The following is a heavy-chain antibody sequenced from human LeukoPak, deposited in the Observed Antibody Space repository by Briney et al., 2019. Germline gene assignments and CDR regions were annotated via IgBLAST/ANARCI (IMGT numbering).Heavy chain of an antibody. V-gene: IGHV4-34*01. CDR3: ARVPTAWTGEFDY. Sequence: PSETLSLTCAVYGGSFSGYYWSWIRQPPGKGLEWIGEINHSGSTNYNPSLKSRVTISVDTSKNQFSLQLNSVTPEDTAVYYCARVPTAWTGEFDYWGQGTLVTVSS. J-gene: IGHJ4*02. CDR1: GGSFSGYY. CDR2: INHSGST. D-gene: IGHD3-16*01.